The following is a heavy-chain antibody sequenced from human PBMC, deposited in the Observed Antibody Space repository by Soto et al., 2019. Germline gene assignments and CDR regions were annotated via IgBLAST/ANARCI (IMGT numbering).Heavy chain of an antibody. Sequence: SETLSLTCTVSGGSISSGDYYWSWIRQPPGKGLEWIGYIYYSGSTYYNPSLKGRVTISVDTSKNQFSLKLSSVTAADTAVYYCASQRRITMIVVVPPGAFDIWGQGTMVTVSS. CDR2: IYYSGST. J-gene: IGHJ3*02. CDR3: ASQRRITMIVVVPPGAFDI. V-gene: IGHV4-30-4*01. D-gene: IGHD3-22*01. CDR1: GGSISSGDYY.